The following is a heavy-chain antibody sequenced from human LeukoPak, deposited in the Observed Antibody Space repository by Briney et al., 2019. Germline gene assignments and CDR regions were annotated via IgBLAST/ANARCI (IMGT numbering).Heavy chain of an antibody. CDR1: GFTFSSYG. CDR2: ISYDGSNK. V-gene: IGHV3-30*03. J-gene: IGHJ6*03. CDR3: ARDRSCSGGSCYSRYYYYYMDV. D-gene: IGHD2-15*01. Sequence: GGSLRLSCAASGFTFSSYGMHWVRQAPGKGLEWVAVISYDGSNKYYADSVKGRFTISRDNSKNTLYLQMNSLRAEDTAVYYCARDRSCSGGSCYSRYYYYYMDVWGKGTTVTVSS.